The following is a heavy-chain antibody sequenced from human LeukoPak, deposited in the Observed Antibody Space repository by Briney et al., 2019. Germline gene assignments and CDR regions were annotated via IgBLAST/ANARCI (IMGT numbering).Heavy chain of an antibody. D-gene: IGHD2-8*01. J-gene: IGHJ3*02. CDR1: GFTASSNY. Sequence: GGSLRLSCAASGFTASSNYMSWVRQAPGKGLEWVSVIYSDDRTYYADSVKGRFTISRHTSKKTLYLQMNSLRAEDTAVYYCAREVMAKRRAFDIWGQGTTVTVSS. V-gene: IGHV3-53*04. CDR2: IYSDDRT. CDR3: AREVMAKRRAFDI.